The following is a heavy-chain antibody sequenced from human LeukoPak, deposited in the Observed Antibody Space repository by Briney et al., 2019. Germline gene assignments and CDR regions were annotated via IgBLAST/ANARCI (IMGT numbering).Heavy chain of an antibody. CDR2: MCPDSGNT. D-gene: IGHD3-10*01. Sequence: ASVKVSCKASGYTFTSYDINWVRQATGQGLEWMGWMCPDSGNTGYAQKFQGRVNMTRNTSVSTAYMELSSLTSDDTAVYYCARYAYGSGSYYQKPFDYWGQGTLVTVSS. V-gene: IGHV1-8*01. CDR1: GYTFTSYD. J-gene: IGHJ4*01. CDR3: ARYAYGSGSYYQKPFDY.